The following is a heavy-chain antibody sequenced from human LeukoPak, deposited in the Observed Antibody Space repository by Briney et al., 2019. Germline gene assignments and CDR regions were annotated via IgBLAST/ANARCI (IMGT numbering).Heavy chain of an antibody. J-gene: IGHJ6*03. CDR1: GFTFSSYW. CDR2: IKQDGSGK. D-gene: IGHD1-1*01. CDR3: AREQTRNYYYYYYMDV. V-gene: IGHV3-7*01. Sequence: GGSLRLSCAASGFTFSSYWMSWVRQAPGKGLEWVANIKQDGSGKYYVDSVKGRFTISRDNAKNSLYLQMNSLRAEDTAVYYCAREQTRNYYYYYYMDVWGKGTTVTVSS.